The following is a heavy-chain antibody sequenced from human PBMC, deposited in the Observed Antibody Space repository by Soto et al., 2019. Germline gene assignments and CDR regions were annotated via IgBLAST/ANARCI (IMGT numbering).Heavy chain of an antibody. Sequence: PGGSLRLSCAASGFTFSDHYTDWVRQAPGKGLEWVGRIRNKANSYTTEYAASVKGRFSISRDDSKNSLYLQMNSLKTEDTAVYYCARGGYCSYTSCHSDYYGMDVWGQGTTVTVSS. CDR1: GFTFSDHY. D-gene: IGHD2-2*02. CDR3: ARGGYCSYTSCHSDYYGMDV. J-gene: IGHJ6*02. CDR2: IRNKANSYTT. V-gene: IGHV3-72*01.